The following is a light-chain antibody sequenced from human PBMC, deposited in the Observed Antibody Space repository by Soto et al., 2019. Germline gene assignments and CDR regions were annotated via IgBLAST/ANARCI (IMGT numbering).Light chain of an antibody. CDR1: SSDVGGYNY. CDR3: SSYAGSNNLRV. CDR2: EVS. V-gene: IGLV2-8*01. Sequence: QSVLTQPPSTSGSPGQSVTISCTGTSSDVGGYNYVSWYQQHPGKAPKLMIYEVSKRPSGVPDRFSGSKSGNTASLTVSGLQAEDEADDYCSSYAGSNNLRVFGTGTKVTVL. J-gene: IGLJ1*01.